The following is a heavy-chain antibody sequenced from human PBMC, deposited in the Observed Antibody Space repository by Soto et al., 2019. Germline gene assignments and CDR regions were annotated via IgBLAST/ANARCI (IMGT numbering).Heavy chain of an antibody. CDR1: GGSISSYY. CDR2: IYYSGST. CDR3: ASVGVAVDDFDI. Sequence: PTETLSLTCTVSGGSISSYYWSWIRQPPGKGLEWIGYIYYSGSTNYNPSLKSRVTISVDTSENQFSLKLSSVTAADTAVYYCASVGVAVDDFDIWGQGTMPTVSS. J-gene: IGHJ3*02. V-gene: IGHV4-59*01. D-gene: IGHD2-15*01.